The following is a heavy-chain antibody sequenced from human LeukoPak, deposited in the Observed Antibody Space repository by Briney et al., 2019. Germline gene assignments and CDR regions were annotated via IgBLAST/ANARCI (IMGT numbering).Heavy chain of an antibody. D-gene: IGHD2-15*01. CDR3: AKSPHPYYSGGSCYFYYFDY. CDR1: GFNFSSFG. Sequence: GGSLRLSCAASGFNFSSFGMHWVRQAPGEGLEWVAYIGYTGTNTYYADSVKGRFTISRDNSKNTLYLQMNSLRAEDTAVYYCAKSPHPYYSGGSCYFYYFDYWGQGTLVTVSS. CDR2: IGYTGTNT. V-gene: IGHV3-30*02. J-gene: IGHJ4*02.